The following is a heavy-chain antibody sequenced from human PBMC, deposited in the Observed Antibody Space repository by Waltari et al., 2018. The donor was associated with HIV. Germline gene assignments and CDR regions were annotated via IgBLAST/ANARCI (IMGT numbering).Heavy chain of an antibody. D-gene: IGHD6-13*01. Sequence: QVQLQESGPGLVKPSETLSLTCTVSGGSISSYYWSWIRQPPGKGLEWIGYIYYSGSTNYNPSLKSRVTISVDTSKNQFSLKLSSVTAADTAVYYCARDLWSGISGSSWYVGWFDPWGQGTLVTVSS. V-gene: IGHV4-59*01. CDR2: IYYSGST. CDR1: GGSISSYY. CDR3: ARDLWSGISGSSWYVGWFDP. J-gene: IGHJ5*02.